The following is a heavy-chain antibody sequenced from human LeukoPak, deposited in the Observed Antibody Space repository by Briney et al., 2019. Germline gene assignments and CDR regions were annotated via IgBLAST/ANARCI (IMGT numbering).Heavy chain of an antibody. CDR1: GYTFTSYG. CDR3: ARGLAGYYDILTGYYNPGNWFDP. CDR2: ISGYNGNT. J-gene: IGHJ5*02. Sequence: RASVKVSCKASGYTFTSYGIIWVRQAPGQGLEWMGWISGYNGNTNYAQKLQGRVTMTTDTSTSTAYMELRSLRSDDTAVYYCARGLAGYYDILTGYYNPGNWFDPWGQGNLVTVSS. D-gene: IGHD3-9*01. V-gene: IGHV1-18*01.